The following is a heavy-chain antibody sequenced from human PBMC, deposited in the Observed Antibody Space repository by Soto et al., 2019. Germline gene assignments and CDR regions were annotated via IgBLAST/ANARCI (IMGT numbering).Heavy chain of an antibody. CDR3: ARVDSGYVGGDYYYYMDV. Sequence: GGSLRLSCAASGFTFSSYAMSWARQAPGKGLEWVAVICDNGSNKYYADSVKGRFTISRDNSKNTLYLQMNSLRAEDTAVYYCARVDSGYVGGDYYYYMDVWGKGTTVTVSS. J-gene: IGHJ6*03. V-gene: IGHV3-33*08. CDR1: GFTFSSYA. CDR2: ICDNGSNK. D-gene: IGHD5-12*01.